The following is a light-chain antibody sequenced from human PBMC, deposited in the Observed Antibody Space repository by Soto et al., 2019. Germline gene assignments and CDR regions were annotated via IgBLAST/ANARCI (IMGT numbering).Light chain of an antibody. CDR3: SSYTSSSTV. J-gene: IGLJ3*02. Sequence: QSALTQPASVSGSPGQSITISCTGTNSDVGGYNSVSWYQQHPGKAPKLMIYDVSNRPSGVSNRFSGSKSGNTASLTISGLQAEDEADYYCSSYTSSSTVFAGGTKLTVL. CDR2: DVS. V-gene: IGLV2-14*03. CDR1: NSDVGGYNS.